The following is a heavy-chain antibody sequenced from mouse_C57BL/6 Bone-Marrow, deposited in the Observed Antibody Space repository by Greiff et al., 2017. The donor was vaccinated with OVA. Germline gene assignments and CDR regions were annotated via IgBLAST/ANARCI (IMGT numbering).Heavy chain of an antibody. D-gene: IGHD1-1*01. CDR2: IDPETGGT. V-gene: IGHV1-15*01. CDR1: GYTFTDYE. J-gene: IGHJ4*01. Sequence: QVQLQQSGAELVRPGASVTLSCKASGYTFTDYEMHWVKQTPVHGLEWIGAIDPETGGTAYNQKFKGKAILTADKSSCTAYMELRSLTSEDSAVYYCTRSGDYYGSRYYAMDYWGQGTSVTVSS. CDR3: TRSGDYYGSRYYAMDY.